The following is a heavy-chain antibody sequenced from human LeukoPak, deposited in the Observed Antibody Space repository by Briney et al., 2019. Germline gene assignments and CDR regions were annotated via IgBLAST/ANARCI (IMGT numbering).Heavy chain of an antibody. CDR2: IYSGDGT. CDR3: ARGSSRGYYYGMDV. V-gene: IGHV3-66*02. Sequence: PGGSLRLSCAASGFIVSGKFMNWVRQAPGKGLEWVSVIYSGDGTYYGDSVKGRFTTSRDNSKNTLYLQMNSLRADDTAVYYCARGSSRGYYYGMDVWGQGTTVTVSS. CDR1: GFIVSGKF. D-gene: IGHD3-10*01. J-gene: IGHJ6*02.